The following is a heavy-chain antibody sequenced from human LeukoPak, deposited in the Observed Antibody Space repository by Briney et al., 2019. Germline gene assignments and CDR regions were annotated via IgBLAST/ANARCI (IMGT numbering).Heavy chain of an antibody. CDR1: GDSVSSDSAT. Sequence: SQTLSLTCAISGDSVSSDSATWNWIRQSPSGGLKWLGRTYYRSTSSRWHNDYALSVKSRINVNPDTSKNQFSLHLNSMTPEDTAVYYCARERDWAGTDCWGQGTLVTVSS. CDR3: ARERDWAGTDC. CDR2: TYYRSTSSRWHN. J-gene: IGHJ4*02. V-gene: IGHV6-1*01. D-gene: IGHD3-9*01.